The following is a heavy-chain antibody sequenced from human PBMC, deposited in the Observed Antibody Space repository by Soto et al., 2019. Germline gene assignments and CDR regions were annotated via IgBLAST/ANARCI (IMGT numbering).Heavy chain of an antibody. J-gene: IGHJ4*02. CDR3: AREFSATMVRGVNDY. Sequence: QVQLVQSGAEVKKPGASVKVSCKASGYTFTSYGISWVRQAPGHGLEWMGWISAYNGNTNYAQKLQGRVTMTTDTSTSTAYMELRSLRSDDTAVYYCAREFSATMVRGVNDYWGQGTLVTVSS. D-gene: IGHD3-10*01. V-gene: IGHV1-18*01. CDR2: ISAYNGNT. CDR1: GYTFTSYG.